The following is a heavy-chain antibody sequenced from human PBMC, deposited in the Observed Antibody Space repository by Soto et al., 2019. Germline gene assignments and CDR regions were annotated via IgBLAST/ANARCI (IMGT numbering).Heavy chain of an antibody. CDR3: ARVDSYSSSWSVDY. Sequence: QVQLVESGGGVVQPGRSLRLSCAASGFTFSSYAMHWVRQAPGKGLEWVAVISYDGSNKYYADSVKGRFTISRDNSKNTLYLQMNSLRAVDTAVYYCARVDSYSSSWSVDYWGQGTLVTVSS. CDR2: ISYDGSNK. CDR1: GFTFSSYA. J-gene: IGHJ4*02. D-gene: IGHD6-13*01. V-gene: IGHV3-30-3*01.